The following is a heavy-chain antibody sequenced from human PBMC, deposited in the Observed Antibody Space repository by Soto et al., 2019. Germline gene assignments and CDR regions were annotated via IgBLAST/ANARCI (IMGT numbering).Heavy chain of an antibody. Sequence: SETLSLTCIVSGDSMTNDYWTWIRRHPGKGLEWIGYIYYSVKTDYNPSLQSRVSISIDTSRKQFSLNLSSVTAADTAMYYCARSYLGGNSDCWGKGNMVTVSA. D-gene: IGHD2-15*01. CDR3: ARSYLGGNSDC. V-gene: IGHV4-59*01. CDR2: IYYSVKT. CDR1: GDSMTNDY. J-gene: IGHJ4*02.